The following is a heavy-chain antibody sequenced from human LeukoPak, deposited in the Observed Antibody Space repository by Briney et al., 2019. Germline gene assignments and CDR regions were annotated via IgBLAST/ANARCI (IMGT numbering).Heavy chain of an antibody. V-gene: IGHV4-39*07. CDR2: INYSGST. Sequence: SETLSLTCTVSGGSISSNSYYWGWIRQPPGTGLEWIGSINYSGSTYYNPSLKSRVTISVDRSKNQFSLKLSSVTAADTAVYYCARGYCSGGSCYSSYYYSYMDVWGKGTTVTVSS. CDR3: ARGYCSGGSCYSSYYYSYMDV. CDR1: GGSISSNSYY. D-gene: IGHD2-15*01. J-gene: IGHJ6*03.